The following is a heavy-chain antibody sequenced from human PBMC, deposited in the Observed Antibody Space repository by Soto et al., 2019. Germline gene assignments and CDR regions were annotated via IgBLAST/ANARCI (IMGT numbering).Heavy chain of an antibody. Sequence: QLQLQESGPGLVKASETLSLTCNVSGGSISSSRSYWAWIRQPPGKGLEWIANIFYSGSTYYNPSLASRVPVSVGPFKNQVPLKVSSCAGADTGVYYWSGTPTTAYFGFGVDPWGQGTLVTRSS. J-gene: IGHJ5*02. D-gene: IGHD3-16*01. V-gene: IGHV4-39*01. CDR3: SGTPTTAYFGFGVDP. CDR1: GGSISSSRSY. CDR2: IFYSGST.